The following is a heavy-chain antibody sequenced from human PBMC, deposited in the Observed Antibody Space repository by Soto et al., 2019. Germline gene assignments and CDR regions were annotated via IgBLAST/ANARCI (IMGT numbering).Heavy chain of an antibody. V-gene: IGHV1-58*02. CDR2: IVVGSGNT. CDR1: GFTFTSSA. Sequence: GASVKVSCKASGFTFTSSAMQWVRQARGQRLEWIGWIVVGSGNTNYAQKFQERVTITRDMSASTAYMELSSLRSEDTAVYYCAAALKPYYYYYYMDVWGKGTTVTV. J-gene: IGHJ6*03. CDR3: AAALKPYYYYYYMDV.